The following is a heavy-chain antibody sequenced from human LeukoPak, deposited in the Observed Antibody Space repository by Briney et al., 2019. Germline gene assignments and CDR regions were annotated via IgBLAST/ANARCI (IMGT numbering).Heavy chain of an antibody. CDR1: GGSISSYY. V-gene: IGHV4-4*07. D-gene: IGHD1-26*01. Sequence: PSETLSLTCTVSGGSISSYYWSWIRQPAGKGLEWIGRIYTSGSTNYNPSLKSRVTMSVDTSKNQFSLKLSSVTAADTAVYYCARPYNRGSYWGGAFDIWGQGTMVTVSS. CDR2: IYTSGST. CDR3: ARPYNRGSYWGGAFDI. J-gene: IGHJ3*02.